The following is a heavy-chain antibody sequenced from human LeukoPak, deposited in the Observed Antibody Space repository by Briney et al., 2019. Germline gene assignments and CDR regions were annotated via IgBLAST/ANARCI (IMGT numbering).Heavy chain of an antibody. V-gene: IGHV3-30*18. D-gene: IGHD3-10*01. CDR3: AKEKSIRYGSGSYYPDY. J-gene: IGHJ4*02. CDR2: ILYDGSNK. Sequence: GGSLRLSCAAPGFTFTNYGMRWVRPAPGKGLGWGAVILYDGSNKYYADSVKGRFTIPRDNSKNTLYLQMDSLRAEDTAVYYCAKEKSIRYGSGSYYPDYWGQGTLVTVSS. CDR1: GFTFTNYG.